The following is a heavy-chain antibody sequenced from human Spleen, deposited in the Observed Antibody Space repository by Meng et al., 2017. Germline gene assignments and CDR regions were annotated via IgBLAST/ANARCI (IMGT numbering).Heavy chain of an antibody. J-gene: IGHJ4*02. CDR3: VVPAAPRLY. Sequence: GRWVESGGGLVKPGGSLRLSCSAFGFTFSSYSMNWVRQAPGKGLEWVAVISYDGSNKYYADSVKGRFTISRDNSKNTLYLQMNSLRAEDTAVYYVVVPAAPRLYWGQGTLVTVSS. D-gene: IGHD2-2*01. CDR2: ISYDGSNK. V-gene: IGHV3-30*03. CDR1: GFTFSSYS.